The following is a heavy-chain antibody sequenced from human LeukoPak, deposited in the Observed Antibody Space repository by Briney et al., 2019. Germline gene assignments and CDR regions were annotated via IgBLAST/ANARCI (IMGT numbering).Heavy chain of an antibody. D-gene: IGHD1-26*01. Sequence: GGSLRLSCAASGFTVSSNYMSWVRQAPGKGLEWVSLIDSGGSTYYADSVKGRFTISRDNSKNTLYLQMNSLRAEDTAVYYCASSGNYRIYYFDYWGQGTLVTVSS. CDR3: ASSGNYRIYYFDY. V-gene: IGHV3-66*01. J-gene: IGHJ4*02. CDR1: GFTVSSNY. CDR2: IDSGGST.